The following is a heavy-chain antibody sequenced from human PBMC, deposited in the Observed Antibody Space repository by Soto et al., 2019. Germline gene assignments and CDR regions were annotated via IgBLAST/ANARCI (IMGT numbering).Heavy chain of an antibody. CDR2: IYHSGST. J-gene: IGHJ6*02. V-gene: IGHV4-4*02. Sequence: QVQLQQSGPGLVKPSGTLSLTCTVSGGSVSNDYWWSWVRQTPGKGLEWIGKIYHSGSTNYSPSLKSRVTLSVDKSNNQFSLRLSSGTAADTAVYYCARTSGAPDYFYGMDVWGQGTTVTVSS. CDR3: ARTSGAPDYFYGMDV. D-gene: IGHD1-26*01. CDR1: GGSVSNDYW.